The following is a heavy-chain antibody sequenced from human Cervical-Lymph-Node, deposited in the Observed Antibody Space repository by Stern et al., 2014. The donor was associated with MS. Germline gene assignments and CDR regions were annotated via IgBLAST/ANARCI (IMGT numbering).Heavy chain of an antibody. CDR1: GGTFSSYA. CDR3: ARGGLGMAHNDDFDI. Sequence: VQLVQSRAEVKKPGSSVKVSCKASGGTFSSYAITWVRQPPGQGLEWMGGLIPIFGTANYAQKFQGRVTITADESTSTAYMELSSLRSEDTAVYYCARGGLGMAHNDDFDIWGQGTMVTVSS. J-gene: IGHJ3*02. V-gene: IGHV1-69*01. D-gene: IGHD7-27*01. CDR2: LIPIFGTA.